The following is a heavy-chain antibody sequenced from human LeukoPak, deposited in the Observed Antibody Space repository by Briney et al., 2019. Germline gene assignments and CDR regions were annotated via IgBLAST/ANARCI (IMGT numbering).Heavy chain of an antibody. CDR3: ARERTMVRGVIISRYYFDY. D-gene: IGHD3-10*01. J-gene: IGHJ4*02. V-gene: IGHV4-4*07. CDR1: GGSISSYY. CDR2: IYTSGST. Sequence: PSETLSLTCTVSGGSISSYYWSWIRQPAGKGLEWIGRIYTSGSTNYNPSLKSRVTMSVDTSKNQFSLKLSSVTAADTAVYYCARERTMVRGVIISRYYFDYWGQGTLVTVSS.